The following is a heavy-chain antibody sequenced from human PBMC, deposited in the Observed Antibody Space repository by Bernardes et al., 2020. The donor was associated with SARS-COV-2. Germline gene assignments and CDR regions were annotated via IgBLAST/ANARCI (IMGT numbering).Heavy chain of an antibody. CDR3: ARGSGNYYFDY. CDR2: MNGDGTST. CDR1: GFTFSSYW. Sequence: GGSLRLSCAASGFTFSSYWMHWVRQVPGKGLVWVSRMNGDGTSTTYADSVKGRFTISRDNAKNTLYLQMNSLRAEDTAVYYCARGSGNYYFDYWAREPWSPSPQ. D-gene: IGHD1-26*01. J-gene: IGHJ4*02. V-gene: IGHV3-74*01.